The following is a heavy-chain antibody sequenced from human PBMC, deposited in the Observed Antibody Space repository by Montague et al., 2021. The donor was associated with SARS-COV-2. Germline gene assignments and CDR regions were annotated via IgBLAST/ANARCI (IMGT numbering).Heavy chain of an antibody. J-gene: IGHJ6*02. V-gene: IGHV6-1*01. D-gene: IGHD1-1*01. Sequence: CAISGDSVSSNSATWNWVRQSPSRGFEWLGRTYYRFKWYNDYAVSVRGRVTINPDTSKNQFSLQLNSVTPEDTAIYYCTSGREGNYNVMDVWGQGTTVTVS. CDR1: GDSVSSNSAT. CDR3: TSGREGNYNVMDV. CDR2: TYYRFKWYN.